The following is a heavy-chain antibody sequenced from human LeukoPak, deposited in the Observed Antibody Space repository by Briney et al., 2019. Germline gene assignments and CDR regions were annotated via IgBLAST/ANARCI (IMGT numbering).Heavy chain of an antibody. V-gene: IGHV1-69*05. Sequence: ASVKVSCKASGGTFSSYAISWVRQAPGQGLEWMGGIFPIFGTANYAQKFQGRVTITTDESTSTAYMELSSLRSEDTAVYYCARGMVRGVIIYYFDYWGQGTLVTVSS. D-gene: IGHD3-10*01. CDR3: ARGMVRGVIIYYFDY. CDR2: IFPIFGTA. J-gene: IGHJ4*02. CDR1: GGTFSSYA.